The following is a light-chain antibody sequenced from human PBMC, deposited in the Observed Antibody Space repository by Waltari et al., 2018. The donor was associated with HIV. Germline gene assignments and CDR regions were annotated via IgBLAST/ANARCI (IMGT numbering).Light chain of an antibody. Sequence: QSVLTQPPSVSGAPGQRVTISCTGSSSNIGAGYDVHWYQQLPGTAPKLLIYCNPNPPSGVPDRFSGSKSGTSPSLAITGLQAEDEADYYCQSYDSSLTGSVFGGGTKLTVL. CDR3: QSYDSSLTGSV. J-gene: IGLJ2*01. CDR2: CNP. CDR1: SSNIGAGYD. V-gene: IGLV1-40*01.